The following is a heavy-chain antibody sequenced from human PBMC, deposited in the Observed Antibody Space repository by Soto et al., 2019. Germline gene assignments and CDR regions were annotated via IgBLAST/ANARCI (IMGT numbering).Heavy chain of an antibody. CDR3: ARLPRDCTTTRCYPADH. D-gene: IGHD2-2*01. Sequence: ADSLKISCRGTGCDLNTNRVEWVGELPGKGLEWVGIMYPGDSDTRYNPSLQGHVTLSAGVTVSTAFLQWRSLKTSDTGMYFCARLPRDCTTTRCYPADHWGHGRQVTVS. CDR2: MYPGDSDT. J-gene: IGHJ4*01. CDR1: GCDLNTNR. V-gene: IGHV5-51*01.